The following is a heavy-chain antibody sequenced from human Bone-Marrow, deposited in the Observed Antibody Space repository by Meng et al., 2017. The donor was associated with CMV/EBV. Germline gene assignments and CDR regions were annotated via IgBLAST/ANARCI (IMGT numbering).Heavy chain of an antibody. Sequence: GGSLRLSCAASGFTFNTYDMHWVRQVAGKGLDWVSAIGTAGDTYDAGSVKGRFTISRDNAKNSLYLQMNSLRAEDTAVYYCARLNDPSGRDYWGQGTLVTVSS. CDR3: ARLNDPSGRDY. CDR2: IGTAGDT. V-gene: IGHV3-13*01. D-gene: IGHD2-15*01. J-gene: IGHJ4*02. CDR1: GFTFNTYD.